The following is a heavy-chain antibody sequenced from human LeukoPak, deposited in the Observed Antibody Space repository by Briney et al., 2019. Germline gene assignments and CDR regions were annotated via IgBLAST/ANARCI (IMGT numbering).Heavy chain of an antibody. J-gene: IGHJ4*02. V-gene: IGHV3-23*01. D-gene: IGHD2-2*02. CDR1: GFTFSSYA. Sequence: GASMRLSCAASGFTFSSYAMSWVRQAPGKGLEWVSAISGSGGSTYYADSVKGRFTTSRDNSKNTLYLQMNSLRAEDTAVYYCAKVGVPAAIGVFDYWGQGTLVTVSS. CDR3: AKVGVPAAIGVFDY. CDR2: ISGSGGST.